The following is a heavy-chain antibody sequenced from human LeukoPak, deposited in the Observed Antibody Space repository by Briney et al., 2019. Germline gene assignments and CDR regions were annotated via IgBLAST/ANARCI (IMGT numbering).Heavy chain of an antibody. CDR1: GGSISSYY. V-gene: IGHV4-59*01. CDR3: ARGPYGGNRGGAFDI. Sequence: PSETLSLTCTVSGGSISSYYWSWLRQPPGKGLEWIGYIYYSGSTNYNPSLKSRVTISVDTSKNQFSLKLSSVTAADTAVYYCARGPYGGNRGGAFDIWGQGTMVTVSS. J-gene: IGHJ3*02. CDR2: IYYSGST. D-gene: IGHD4-23*01.